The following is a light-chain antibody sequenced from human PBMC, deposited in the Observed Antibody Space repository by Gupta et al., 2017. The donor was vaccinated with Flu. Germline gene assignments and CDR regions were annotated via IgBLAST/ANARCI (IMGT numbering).Light chain of an antibody. CDR1: QSILYNSNNKNY. V-gene: IGKV4-1*01. Sequence: DIVMTQSPDSLAVSLGERATINCKSSQSILYNSNNKNYLAWYQQKPGQPPKLLIYWASTRESGVPDRFSGSGSGTDFTLAISSLQAEDVAVYYCQQYDSTPLYTFGQGTKLEIK. J-gene: IGKJ2*01. CDR2: WAS. CDR3: QQYDSTPLYT.